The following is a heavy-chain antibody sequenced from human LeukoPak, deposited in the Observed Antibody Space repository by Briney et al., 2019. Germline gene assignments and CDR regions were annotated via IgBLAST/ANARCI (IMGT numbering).Heavy chain of an antibody. J-gene: IGHJ6*04. V-gene: IGHV3-21*06. CDR2: IDSSGGYM. D-gene: IGHD3-3*02. Sequence: PGGSLRLSCEASGFTFNTYSMNWARQAPGKGLEWVSSIDSSGGYMFYADSVKGRFIISRDNAKDSLYLQMNSLRPEDTAIYYCAKAISMAHGMDVWGKGTTVTISS. CDR1: GFTFNTYS. CDR3: AKAISMAHGMDV.